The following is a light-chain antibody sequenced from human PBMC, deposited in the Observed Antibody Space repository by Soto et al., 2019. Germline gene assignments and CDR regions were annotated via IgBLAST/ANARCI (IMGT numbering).Light chain of an antibody. V-gene: IGLV2-8*01. CDR3: SSYAGTNNLVV. Sequence: QSALTQPPSASGSPGQSVTISCTGTSSDVGGYNYVSWYQQQPGKAPKLMIYEVSKRPSGVPERFSGSKSGNTASLTVSGLQAEDGADYYCSSYAGTNNLVVFGGGTKLTVL. CDR2: EVS. CDR1: SSDVGGYNY. J-gene: IGLJ2*01.